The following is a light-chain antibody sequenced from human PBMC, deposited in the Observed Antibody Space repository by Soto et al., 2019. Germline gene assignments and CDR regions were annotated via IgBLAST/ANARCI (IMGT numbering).Light chain of an antibody. CDR2: DTS. CDR3: HHRGNGIT. Sequence: EIVFTQSPATLSLSPGERATLSCRASQSVSSSLAWYQQKPGQAPRLLIYDTSSTATGSPARFSGSGSGTDFTLTISSLEPEDFAVYYCHHRGNGITFGQGTRLEIK. J-gene: IGKJ5*01. V-gene: IGKV3-11*01. CDR1: QSVSSS.